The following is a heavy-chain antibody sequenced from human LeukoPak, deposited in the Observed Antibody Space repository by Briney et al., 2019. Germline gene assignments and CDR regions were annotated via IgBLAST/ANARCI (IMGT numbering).Heavy chain of an antibody. D-gene: IGHD3-16*02. V-gene: IGHV1-18*04. CDR2: ISAYNGNT. CDR1: GYTFTSYG. CDR3: ARGADDYVWGSYRYITTGFDY. Sequence: ASVKVPCKASGYTFTSYGISWVRQAPGQGLEWMGWISAYNGNTNYAQKLQGRVTMTTDTSTSTAYMELRSLRSDDTAVYYCARGADDYVWGSYRYITTGFDYWGQGTLVTVSS. J-gene: IGHJ4*02.